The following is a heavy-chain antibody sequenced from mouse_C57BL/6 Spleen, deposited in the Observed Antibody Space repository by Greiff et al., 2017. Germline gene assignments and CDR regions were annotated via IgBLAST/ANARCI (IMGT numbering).Heavy chain of an antibody. Sequence: QVHLQQPGAELVKPGASVKMSCKASGYTFTSYWITWVKQRPGQGLEWIGDIYPGSGSTNYNEKFKSKATLTVDTSSSTAYMQLSSLTSEDSAVYYCARVGYYSNPDYWGQGTTLTVSS. D-gene: IGHD2-5*01. V-gene: IGHV1-55*01. J-gene: IGHJ2*01. CDR1: GYTFTSYW. CDR2: IYPGSGST. CDR3: ARVGYYSNPDY.